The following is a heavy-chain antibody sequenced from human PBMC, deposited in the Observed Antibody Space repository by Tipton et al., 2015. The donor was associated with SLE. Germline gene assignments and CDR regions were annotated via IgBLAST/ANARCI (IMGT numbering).Heavy chain of an antibody. CDR3: ARARGYSNYVKYYYYGMDV. Sequence: TLSLTCAVYGGSFSGYYWSWIRQPPGKGLEWIGEINHSGSTNYNPSLKSRVTISLDTSKNQFSLKLSSVTAADTAVFYCARARGYSNYVKYYYYGMDVWGQGTTVTVSS. CDR2: INHSGST. CDR1: GGSFSGYY. J-gene: IGHJ6*02. V-gene: IGHV4-34*01. D-gene: IGHD4-11*01.